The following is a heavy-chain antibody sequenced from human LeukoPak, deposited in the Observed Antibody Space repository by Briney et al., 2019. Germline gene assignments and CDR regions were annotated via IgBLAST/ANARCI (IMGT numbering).Heavy chain of an antibody. J-gene: IGHJ4*02. CDR2: IYYSGST. Sequence: PSETLSLTCAVSGGSIINNYRSWIRQPPGKGLEWIWYIYYSGSTKYNAPLRSRVTISVDTSKNQFSLKLSSVTAADTAVYYCARGPSRYSSGWYYFDYWGQGMLVTVSS. D-gene: IGHD6-19*01. CDR3: ARGPSRYSSGWYYFDY. V-gene: IGHV4-59*01. CDR1: GGSIINNY.